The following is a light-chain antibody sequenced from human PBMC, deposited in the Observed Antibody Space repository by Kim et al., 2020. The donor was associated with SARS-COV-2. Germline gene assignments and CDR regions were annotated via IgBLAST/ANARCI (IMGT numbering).Light chain of an antibody. CDR1: QSVSSNY. V-gene: IGKV3-20*01. CDR3: QQYDNSRIT. Sequence: SPGERATLSCRASQSVSSNYLAWYQQRPGQAPRLLIYGASSRATGIPDRFSGSGSGADFSLTISRLEPEDFAVYYCQQYDNSRITFGQGTRLEIK. CDR2: GAS. J-gene: IGKJ5*01.